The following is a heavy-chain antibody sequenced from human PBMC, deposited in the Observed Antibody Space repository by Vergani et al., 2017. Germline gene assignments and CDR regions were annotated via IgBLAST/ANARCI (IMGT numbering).Heavy chain of an antibody. D-gene: IGHD6-13*01. J-gene: IGHJ4*02. Sequence: QVQLQESGPGLVKPSQTLSLTCTVSGGSISSGGYYWSWIRQPPGKGLEWIGEINHSGSTNYNPSLKSRVTISVDPSKNQFSLKLSSVTAADTAVYYCARLFGPIGIAASFDYWGQGTLVTVSS. CDR3: ARLFGPIGIAASFDY. CDR1: GGSISSGGYY. V-gene: IGHV4-31*03. CDR2: INHSGST.